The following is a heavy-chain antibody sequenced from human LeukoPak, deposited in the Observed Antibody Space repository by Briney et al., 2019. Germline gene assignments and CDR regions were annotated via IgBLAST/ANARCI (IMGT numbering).Heavy chain of an antibody. Sequence: SVKVSCKASGGTFSSYAISWVRQAPGQGLEWMGGIIPIFGTANYAQKFQGRVTITTDESTSTAYMELSSLRSEDTAVYYCAGVRTEITTEYYYYYYMDVWGKGTTVTVSS. J-gene: IGHJ6*03. CDR2: IIPIFGTA. CDR1: GGTFSSYA. D-gene: IGHD3-22*01. CDR3: AGVRTEITTEYYYYYYMDV. V-gene: IGHV1-69*05.